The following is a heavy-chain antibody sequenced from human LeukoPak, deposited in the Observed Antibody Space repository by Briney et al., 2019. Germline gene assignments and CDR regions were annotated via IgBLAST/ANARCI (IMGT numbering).Heavy chain of an antibody. CDR3: ARGGSFGGLAFDP. V-gene: IGHV1-69*13. J-gene: IGHJ5*01. CDR1: GGTFSSYA. CDR2: IIPIFGTA. Sequence: SVKVSCKASGGTFSSYAISWVRQAPGQGLEWMGGIIPIFGTANYAQKFQGRVTITADESTSTAYMELSSLRSEDTAVYYCARGGSFGGLAFDPWGQGTLVTVSS. D-gene: IGHD1-26*01.